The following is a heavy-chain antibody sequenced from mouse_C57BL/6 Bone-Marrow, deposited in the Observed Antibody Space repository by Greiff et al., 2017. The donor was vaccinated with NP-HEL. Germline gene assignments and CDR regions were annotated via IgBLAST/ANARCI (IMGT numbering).Heavy chain of an antibody. V-gene: IGHV5-9-1*02. CDR2: ISSGGDYI. CDR3: TRAYYSNYVAY. CDR1: GFTFSSYA. J-gene: IGHJ3*01. Sequence: EVKLMESGEGLVKPGGSLKLSCAASGFTFSSYAMSWVRQTPEKRLEWVAYISSGGDYIYYADTVKGRFTISRDNARNTLYLQMSSLKSEDTAMYYCTRAYYSNYVAYWGQGTLVTVSA. D-gene: IGHD2-5*01.